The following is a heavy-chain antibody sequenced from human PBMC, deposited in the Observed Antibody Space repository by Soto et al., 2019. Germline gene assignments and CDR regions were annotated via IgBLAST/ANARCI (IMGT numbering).Heavy chain of an antibody. V-gene: IGHV4-59*01. CDR2: IYYTGNT. Sequence: SETLSLTCTASGGSINTYYWNWIRQSPGKGLEWIGYIYYTGNTKYNPSLESRVTISVDTSKKQFFLKLNSVTPADTAVYYCARGPYYFGLDVWGQGTTVTVSS. J-gene: IGHJ6*02. CDR3: ARGPYYFGLDV. CDR1: GGSINTYY.